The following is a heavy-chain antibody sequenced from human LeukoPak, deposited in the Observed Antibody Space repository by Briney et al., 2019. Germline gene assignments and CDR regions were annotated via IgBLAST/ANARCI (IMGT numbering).Heavy chain of an antibody. CDR3: AKEKYTGYSSSWYGY. CDR1: GFTFSSYG. V-gene: IGHV3-30*02. CDR2: IRYDGSNK. D-gene: IGHD6-13*01. Sequence: GGSLRLSCAASGFTFSSYGMHWVRQAPGKGLEWVAFIRYDGSNKYYADSVKGRFTISRDNSKNTLYLQMNSLRAEDTAVYYCAKEKYTGYSSSWYGYWGQGTLVTVSS. J-gene: IGHJ4*02.